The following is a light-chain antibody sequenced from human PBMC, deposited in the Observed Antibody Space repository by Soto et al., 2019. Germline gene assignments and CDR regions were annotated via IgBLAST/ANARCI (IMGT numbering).Light chain of an antibody. CDR1: QSVSSSF. CDR2: GAS. J-gene: IGKJ4*01. V-gene: IGKV3-20*01. Sequence: EILLTQSPGTLSLSPGERATLSCRASQSVSSSFLAWYQQKPGQAPRLLIYGASSRTTGIPDRFSGSGSGTDLTLTISRLEPEDFAVYYCQQYGSSPSTFGGGTKVDIK. CDR3: QQYGSSPST.